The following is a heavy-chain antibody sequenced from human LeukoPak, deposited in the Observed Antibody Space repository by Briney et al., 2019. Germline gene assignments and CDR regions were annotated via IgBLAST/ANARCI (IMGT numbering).Heavy chain of an antibody. CDR3: ARGAYNYATLGMDV. D-gene: IGHD5-18*01. Sequence: PSETLSLTCTVSGGSISSSSYYWGWIRQPPGKGLEWIGTIYYSGNTYYNPSHKRRLTISVDTSKNQFSLRLSSVTAADTAVYYCARGAYNYATLGMDVWGQGTTVTVSS. CDR1: GGSISSSSYY. CDR2: IYYSGNT. J-gene: IGHJ6*02. V-gene: IGHV4-39*07.